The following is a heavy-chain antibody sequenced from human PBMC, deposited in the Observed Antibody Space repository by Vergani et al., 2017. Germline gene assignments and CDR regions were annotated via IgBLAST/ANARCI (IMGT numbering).Heavy chain of an antibody. CDR2: ISYDGSDE. CDR1: GFTFSSYG. CDR3: AKDRRGRDSSGYYRY. Sequence: QVQLVESGGGVVQPGRSLRLSCAASGFTFSSYGMHWVRQAPVTGLEWVAVISYDGSDEYYADSVKGRFTIARDNSKNTLYLQMNSLRAEDTAVYYRAKDRRGRDSSGYYRYWGQGTLVTVSS. J-gene: IGHJ4*02. V-gene: IGHV3-30*18. D-gene: IGHD3-22*01.